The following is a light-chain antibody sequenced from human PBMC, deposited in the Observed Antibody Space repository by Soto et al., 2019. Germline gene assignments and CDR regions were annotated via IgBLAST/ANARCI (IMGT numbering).Light chain of an antibody. Sequence: DIKMPQSPSSVSASEGDRATITCRASPGISSWLAWYQQKPGKAPKLLIYAASSLQSGVPSRFSGSGSGTDFTLTISSLQPEDFATYYCQQANSFPYTFGQGTKLEIK. CDR2: AAS. J-gene: IGKJ2*01. V-gene: IGKV1-12*01. CDR1: PGISSW. CDR3: QQANSFPYT.